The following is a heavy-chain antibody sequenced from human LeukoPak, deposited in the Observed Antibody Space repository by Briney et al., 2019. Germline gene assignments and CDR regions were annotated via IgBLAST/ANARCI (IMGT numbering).Heavy chain of an antibody. Sequence: PETLSLTCTVSGGSINSHYGNWVRQPQGKGLEWIGYIYYTGSATYNPSLSSRVTISVDTSNNQFSLKLTSVTAADTAVYYCARGRLSGSSHFDSWGQGTLVTVSS. D-gene: IGHD6-13*01. J-gene: IGHJ4*02. CDR3: ARGRLSGSSHFDS. V-gene: IGHV4-59*11. CDR1: GGSINSHY. CDR2: IYYTGSA.